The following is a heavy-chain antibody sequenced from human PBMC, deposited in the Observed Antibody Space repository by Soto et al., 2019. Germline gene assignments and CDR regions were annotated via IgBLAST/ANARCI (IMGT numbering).Heavy chain of an antibody. J-gene: IGHJ6*02. Sequence: PGGSLRLSCAASGFTFSSYGMHWVRQAPGKGLEWVAVIWYDGSNKYYADSVKGRFTISRDNSKNTLYLQMNSLRAEDTAVYYCARDQGKDYGMDVWGQGTTVTVSS. CDR3: ARDQGKDYGMDV. CDR1: GFTFSSYG. CDR2: IWYDGSNK. V-gene: IGHV3-33*01.